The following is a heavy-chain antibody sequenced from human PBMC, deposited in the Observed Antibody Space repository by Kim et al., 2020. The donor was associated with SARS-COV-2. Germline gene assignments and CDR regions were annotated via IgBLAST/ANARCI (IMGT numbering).Heavy chain of an antibody. J-gene: IGHJ5*02. CDR2: ISSSSSYT. Sequence: GGSLRLSCAASGFTFSDYYMSWIRQAPGKGLEWVSYISSSSSYTNYADSVKGRFTISRDNAKNSLYLQMNSLRAEDTAVYYCARDPLIVVVPAAIQRQSGWFDPWGQGTLVTVSS. CDR3: ARDPLIVVVPAAIQRQSGWFDP. V-gene: IGHV3-11*06. CDR1: GFTFSDYY. D-gene: IGHD2-2*02.